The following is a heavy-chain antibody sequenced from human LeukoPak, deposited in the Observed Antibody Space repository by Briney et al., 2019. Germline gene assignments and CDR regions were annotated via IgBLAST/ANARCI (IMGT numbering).Heavy chain of an antibody. Sequence: GGSLRLSCAASGFSLVNFWMSWVRQAPGKGLEWVANINQDSSDKHYVDSMKGRVTISRDNARNSLYLQMNSLRDEDTALYYCARGRLCSSTSCWFDCWGQGTLVTVSS. CDR1: GFSLVNFW. CDR3: ARGRLCSSTSCWFDC. J-gene: IGHJ4*02. CDR2: INQDSSDK. V-gene: IGHV3-7*04. D-gene: IGHD2-2*01.